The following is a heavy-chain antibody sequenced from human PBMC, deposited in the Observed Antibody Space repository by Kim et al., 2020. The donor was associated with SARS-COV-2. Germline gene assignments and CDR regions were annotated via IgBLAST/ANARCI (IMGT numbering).Heavy chain of an antibody. CDR1: GGSISSSSYY. Sequence: ETLSLTCTVSGGSISSSSYYWGWIRQPPGKGLEWIGSIYYSGSTYYNPSLKSRVTISVDTSKNQFSLKLSSVTAADTAVYYCARLRFGSYYFDYWGQGTLVTVSS. CDR2: IYYSGST. V-gene: IGHV4-39*01. CDR3: ARLRFGSYYFDY. J-gene: IGHJ4*02. D-gene: IGHD2-15*01.